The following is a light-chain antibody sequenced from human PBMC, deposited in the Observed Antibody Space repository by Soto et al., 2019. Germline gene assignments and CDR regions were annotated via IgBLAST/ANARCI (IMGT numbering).Light chain of an antibody. CDR3: QQYNNYPRT. CDR1: QSVDTW. V-gene: IGKV1-5*03. J-gene: IGKJ1*01. CDR2: KAS. Sequence: DIQMTQFPSTLSASGGDRVTITCRASQSVDTWLAWYQQKPGKAPSLVIYKASNLESGVPSRFSGSGSGTEFTLTIRSLQPDDFATYYCQQYNNYPRTLGQGTKV.